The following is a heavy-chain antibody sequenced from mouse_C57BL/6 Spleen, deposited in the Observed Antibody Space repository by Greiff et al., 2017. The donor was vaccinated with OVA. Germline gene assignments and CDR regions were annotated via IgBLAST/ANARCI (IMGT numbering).Heavy chain of an antibody. D-gene: IGHD1-1*01. Sequence: VQLQQSGPVLVKPGASVKMSCKASGYTFTDYYMNWVKQSHGKSLEWIGVINPYNGGTSYNQKFKGKATLTVDKSSSTAYMELNSLTSEDSAVYYGASGVTTVVAPYAMDYWGQGTSVTVSS. J-gene: IGHJ4*01. CDR1: GYTFTDYY. CDR3: ASGVTTVVAPYAMDY. V-gene: IGHV1-19*01. CDR2: INPYNGGT.